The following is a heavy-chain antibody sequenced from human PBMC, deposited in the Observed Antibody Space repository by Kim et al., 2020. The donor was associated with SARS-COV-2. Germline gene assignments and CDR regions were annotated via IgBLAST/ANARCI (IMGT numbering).Heavy chain of an antibody. D-gene: IGHD2-15*01. V-gene: IGHV3-30*04. Sequence: GGSLRLSCAASGFPFSRFAMHWVRQAPGKGLEWVAVASYDGSKNYYADSVRGRFTISKDISKNTLYLQMNSLRPDDTALYFCSREVPGYCSGGTCFSGFGYWGQGSLVTVSS. CDR2: ASYDGSKN. CDR3: SREVPGYCSGGTCFSGFGY. CDR1: GFPFSRFA. J-gene: IGHJ4*02.